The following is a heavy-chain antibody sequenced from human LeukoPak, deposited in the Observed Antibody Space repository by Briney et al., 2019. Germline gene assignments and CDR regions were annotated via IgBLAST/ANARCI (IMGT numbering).Heavy chain of an antibody. Sequence: PGGSLRLSCAASGFTFSSYGMHWVRQAPGKGLEWVAVISYDGSNKHYADSVKGRFTISRDNSKNTLNLQMNSLRAEDTAVYYCAKDLNLYSSSGFDYWGQGTLVTVSS. D-gene: IGHD6-13*01. CDR2: ISYDGSNK. CDR1: GFTFSSYG. CDR3: AKDLNLYSSSGFDY. J-gene: IGHJ4*02. V-gene: IGHV3-30*18.